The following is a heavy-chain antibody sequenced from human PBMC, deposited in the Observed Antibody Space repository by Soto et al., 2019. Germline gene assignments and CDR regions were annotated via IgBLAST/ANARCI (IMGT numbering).Heavy chain of an antibody. Sequence: QVQLQESGPGLVQPSQTLSLSCTVSGGSISGGGYYWNWIRQLPGKGLEWIGYMYYNGNTYYNPSLQCRVTISFGTSHDQFSLRLTSVTAADTAVYFCARDGAYCSSIGCQNPFDHWGQGTLVTVSS. CDR1: GGSISGGGYY. CDR2: MYYNGNT. CDR3: ARDGAYCSSIGCQNPFDH. V-gene: IGHV4-31*03. J-gene: IGHJ4*02. D-gene: IGHD2-2*01.